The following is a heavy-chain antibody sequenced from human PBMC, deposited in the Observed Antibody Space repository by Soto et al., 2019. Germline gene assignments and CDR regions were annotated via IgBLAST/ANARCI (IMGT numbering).Heavy chain of an antibody. CDR2: ISSSSSYI. CDR3: ARDYYDSSGYLPPLED. J-gene: IGHJ4*01. D-gene: IGHD3-22*01. CDR1: GFTFSSYS. V-gene: IGHV3-21*01. Sequence: PGGSLRLSCAASGFTFSSYSMNWVRQAPGKGLEWVSSISSSSSYIYYADSVKGRFTISRDNAKNSLYLQMNSLRAEDTAVYYCARDYYDSSGYLPPLEDWGHRTLATVPS.